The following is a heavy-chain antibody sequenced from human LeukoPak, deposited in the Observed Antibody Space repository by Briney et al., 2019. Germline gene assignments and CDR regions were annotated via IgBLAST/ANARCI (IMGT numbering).Heavy chain of an antibody. J-gene: IGHJ4*02. CDR3: ARQPISGSYWGYFDY. D-gene: IGHD1-26*01. V-gene: IGHV4-59*08. Sequence: SETLSLTCAVYGGSFSGYHWSWIRQPPGKGLEWIGYIYYSGSTNYNPSLKSRVTISVDTSKNQFSLKLSSVTAADTAVYYCARQPISGSYWGYFDYWGQGTLVTVSS. CDR2: IYYSGST. CDR1: GGSFSGYH.